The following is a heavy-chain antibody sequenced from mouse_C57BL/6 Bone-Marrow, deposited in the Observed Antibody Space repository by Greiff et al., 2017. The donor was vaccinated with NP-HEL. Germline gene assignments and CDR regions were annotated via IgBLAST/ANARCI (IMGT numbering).Heavy chain of an antibody. D-gene: IGHD2-5*01. J-gene: IGHJ1*03. CDR3: TTGSNSSYLYFDV. V-gene: IGHV14-4*01. CDR2: IDPENGDT. CDR1: GFNIKDDY. Sequence: EVQLQQSGAELVRPGASVKLSCTASGFNIKDDYMHWVKQRPEQGLEWIGWIDPENGDTEYASKFPGKATITADTSSNTAYLQLSSLTSEDTAVYSCTTGSNSSYLYFDVWGTGTTVTVSS.